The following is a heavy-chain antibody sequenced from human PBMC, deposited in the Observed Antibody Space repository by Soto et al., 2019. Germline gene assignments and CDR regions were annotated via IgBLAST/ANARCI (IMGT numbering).Heavy chain of an antibody. V-gene: IGHV4-39*01. CDR3: ASLSITMIVQD. D-gene: IGHD3-22*01. CDR1: GGSISSSSYY. CDR2: IYYSGST. Sequence: QLQLQESGPGLVKPSETLSLTCTVSGGSISSSSYYWGWIRQPPGKGLEWIGSIYYSGSTYYNPSLKSRVTISVDTSKNQFSLKLSSVTAADTAVYYCASLSITMIVQDWGKGTMVTVSS. J-gene: IGHJ3*01.